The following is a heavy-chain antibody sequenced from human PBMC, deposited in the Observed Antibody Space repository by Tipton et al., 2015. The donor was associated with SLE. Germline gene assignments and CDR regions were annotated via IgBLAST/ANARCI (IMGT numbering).Heavy chain of an antibody. CDR1: GGSFSGYY. D-gene: IGHD2-21*01. CDR2: ISLGGST. Sequence: TLSLTCAVYGGSFSGYYWSWIRRPPGKGLEWIGEISLGGSTNYNPPLKSRVTISIDTSKKQFSLKLSSVTAADTAVYYCARGHPHIVVVIGGGWFDPWGQGTLVTVSS. CDR3: ARGHPHIVVVIGGGWFDP. J-gene: IGHJ5*02. V-gene: IGHV4-34*01.